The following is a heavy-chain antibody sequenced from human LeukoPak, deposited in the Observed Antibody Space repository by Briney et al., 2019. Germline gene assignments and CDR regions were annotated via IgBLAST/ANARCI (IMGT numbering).Heavy chain of an antibody. V-gene: IGHV1-18*04. Sequence: ASVKVSCKASGYTFTSYGISWVRQAPGQGLEWMGWISAYNGNTNYAQKLQGRVTMTTDTSTSTAYMELRSLRSDDTAVYYYARSCSSTSCYLNDYWGQGTLVTVSS. D-gene: IGHD2-2*01. CDR2: ISAYNGNT. CDR1: GYTFTSYG. CDR3: ARSCSSTSCYLNDY. J-gene: IGHJ4*02.